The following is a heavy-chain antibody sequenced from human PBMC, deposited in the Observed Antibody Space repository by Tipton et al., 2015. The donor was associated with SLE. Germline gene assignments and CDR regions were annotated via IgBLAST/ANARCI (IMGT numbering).Heavy chain of an antibody. D-gene: IGHD6-19*01. CDR2: IYYSGST. J-gene: IGHJ3*02. V-gene: IGHV4-59*08. CDR1: GGSISSYY. Sequence: LRLSCTVSGGSISSYYWSWIRQPPGKGLEWIGYIYYSGSTNYNPSLKSRVTISVDTSKNQFSLKLSSVTAADTAVYYCARAGITVRTGAFDIWGQGTVVTVSS. CDR3: ARAGITVRTGAFDI.